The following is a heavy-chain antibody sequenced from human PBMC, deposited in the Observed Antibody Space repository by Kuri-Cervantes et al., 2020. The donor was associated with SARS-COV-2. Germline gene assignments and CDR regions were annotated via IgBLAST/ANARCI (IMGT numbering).Heavy chain of an antibody. CDR2: VSHSGST. D-gene: IGHD3-22*01. V-gene: IGHV4-38-2*02. J-gene: IGHJ4*02. CDR1: GFSISSAYS. Sequence: SETLSLTCTVSGFSISSAYSWGWIRQSPGAGLEWIGNVSHSGSTYYNPSLNSRLTISLDTSKNQFSLKLTSVTAADTAVYYCARVLHNYYDSSGYYYFDYWGQGTLVTVSS. CDR3: ARVLHNYYDSSGYYYFDY.